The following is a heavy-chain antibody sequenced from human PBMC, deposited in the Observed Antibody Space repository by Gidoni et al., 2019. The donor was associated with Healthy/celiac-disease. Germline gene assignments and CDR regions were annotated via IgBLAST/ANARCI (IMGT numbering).Heavy chain of an antibody. Sequence: QVQLQESGPGLVKPSQTLSLTCTVSGGSISSGSYYWSWIRQPAGKGLEWIGRLYTSGSTNYNPSLKSRVTISVDTAKNQFSLKLSSVTAADTAVYYCASASSSYCSGGSCYPGWFDPWGQGTLVTVSS. CDR3: ASASSSYCSGGSCYPGWFDP. CDR2: LYTSGST. V-gene: IGHV4-61*02. J-gene: IGHJ5*02. CDR1: GGSISSGSYY. D-gene: IGHD2-15*01.